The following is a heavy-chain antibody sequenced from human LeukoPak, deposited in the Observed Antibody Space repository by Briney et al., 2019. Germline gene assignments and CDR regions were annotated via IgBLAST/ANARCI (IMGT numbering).Heavy chain of an antibody. Sequence: GGSLRLSCAASGFTFSSYGMHWVRQAPGKGLEWVAVIWYDGSNKYYADSVKGRFTISRDNSKNTLYLQMNSLRAEDTAVYYCARDSRYSSGWYGLDPWGQGTLVTVSS. J-gene: IGHJ5*02. CDR1: GFTFSSYG. V-gene: IGHV3-33*01. D-gene: IGHD6-19*01. CDR3: ARDSRYSSGWYGLDP. CDR2: IWYDGSNK.